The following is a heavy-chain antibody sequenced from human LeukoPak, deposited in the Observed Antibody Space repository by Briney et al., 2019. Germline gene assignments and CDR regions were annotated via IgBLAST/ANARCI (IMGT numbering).Heavy chain of an antibody. J-gene: IGHJ4*02. CDR1: GFTFSSYS. Sequence: GGSLRLSCAASGFTFSSYSMNWVRQAPGKGLEWVSYISSSSSTIYYADSVKGRFTISRDNAKNSLYLQMNSLRDEGTAVYYCARGPRYCGGDCYLDYWGQGTLVTVSS. D-gene: IGHD2-21*02. CDR2: ISSSSSTI. CDR3: ARGPRYCGGDCYLDY. V-gene: IGHV3-48*02.